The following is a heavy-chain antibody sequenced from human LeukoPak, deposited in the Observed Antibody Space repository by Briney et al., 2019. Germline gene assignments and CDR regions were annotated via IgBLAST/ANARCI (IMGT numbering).Heavy chain of an antibody. CDR2: IYYSGST. V-gene: IGHV4-61*01. Sequence: PSETLSLTCTVSGYSISSGYYWGWIRQPPGKGLEWIGYIYYSGSTNYNPSLKSRVTISVDTSKNQFSLKLSSVTAADTAVYYCARGGGSSSPLKPTPGGWFDPWGQGTLVTVSS. CDR3: ARGGGSSSPLKPTPGGWFDP. CDR1: GYSISSGYY. D-gene: IGHD6-6*01. J-gene: IGHJ5*02.